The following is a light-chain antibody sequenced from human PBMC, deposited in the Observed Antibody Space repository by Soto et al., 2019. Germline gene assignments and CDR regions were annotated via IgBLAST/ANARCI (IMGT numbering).Light chain of an antibody. CDR3: VSYTSSDSGV. Sequence: QSALTQPASLSGSPGQSITISCTGTNSDIGAYSRVCWYQQHPGKVPKLMIFAVSNRPSGVSNRFSGSKSGNTASLTISGLLAEDEADYYCVSYTSSDSGVFGGGTKVTVL. J-gene: IGLJ3*02. CDR1: NSDIGAYSR. CDR2: AVS. V-gene: IGLV2-14*03.